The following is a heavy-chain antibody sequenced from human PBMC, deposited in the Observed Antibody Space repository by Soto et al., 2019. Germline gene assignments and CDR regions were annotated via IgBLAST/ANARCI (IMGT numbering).Heavy chain of an antibody. D-gene: IGHD2-15*01. Sequence: SVKVSCKASGYTFTSYGISRVRQAPGQGLEWMGWISAYNGNTNYAQKLQGRVTMTTDTSTSTAYMELRSLRSDDTAVYYCARLLGYCSGGSCSDKIYYYYYYMDVWGKGTTVTVSS. J-gene: IGHJ6*03. CDR3: ARLLGYCSGGSCSDKIYYYYYYMDV. CDR1: GYTFTSYG. CDR2: ISAYNGNT. V-gene: IGHV1-18*01.